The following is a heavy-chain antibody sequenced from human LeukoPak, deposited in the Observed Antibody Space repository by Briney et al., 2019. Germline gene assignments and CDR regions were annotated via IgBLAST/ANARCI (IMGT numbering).Heavy chain of an antibody. Sequence: SETLSLTCTVSGGSISGSSYNWGWIRQPPGKGLEWIGNIHYSGSTYYNPSLESRVTISVDTSKNQFSLKLNSVTVADTAVYYCARRGSSGHYMDVWGKGTTVTVSS. CDR2: IHYSGST. CDR1: GGSISGSSYN. V-gene: IGHV4-39*01. D-gene: IGHD6-19*01. J-gene: IGHJ6*03. CDR3: ARRGSSGHYMDV.